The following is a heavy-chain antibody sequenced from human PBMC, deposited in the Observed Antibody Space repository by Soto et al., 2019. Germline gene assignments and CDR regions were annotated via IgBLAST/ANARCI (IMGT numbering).Heavy chain of an antibody. CDR2: ISGSGTII. J-gene: IGHJ6*02. CDR1: GFTFSSYE. D-gene: IGHD3-9*01. V-gene: IGHV3-48*03. CDR3: ARAECSSPDCLTAYYSYGLDV. Sequence: PGGSLRLSCAASGFTFSSYEMNWVRQAPGKGLEWLSYISGSGTIILYADSVKGRFTISRDNAKNSLYLQMNSLRVEDTAVYYCARAECSSPDCLTAYYSYGLDVWGQGSTVTVSS.